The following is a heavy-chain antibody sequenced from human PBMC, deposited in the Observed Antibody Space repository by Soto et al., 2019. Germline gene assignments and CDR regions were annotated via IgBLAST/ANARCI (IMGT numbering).Heavy chain of an antibody. D-gene: IGHD6-13*01. J-gene: IGHJ3*02. CDR3: ARSEAAAGTRVAFDI. Sequence: QVQLVQSGAEVKKPGASVKVSCKASGYTFTGYYMHWVRQAPGQGLEWMGWINPNSGGTNYAQKFQGWVTMTRDTSISTAYMELSRLRSDDTAVYYCARSEAAAGTRVAFDIWGQGTMVTVSS. V-gene: IGHV1-2*04. CDR1: GYTFTGYY. CDR2: INPNSGGT.